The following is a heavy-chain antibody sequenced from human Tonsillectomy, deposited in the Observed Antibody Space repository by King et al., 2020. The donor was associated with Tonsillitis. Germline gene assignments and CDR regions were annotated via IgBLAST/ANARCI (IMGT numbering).Heavy chain of an antibody. V-gene: IGHV4-34*01. J-gene: IGHJ4*02. CDR3: ARGYYDILTGYSSPFDS. Sequence: VQLQQWGAGLLKSSETLSLTCAVYGGSFSGYYWSWIRQSPGKGLEWIGEINHSGSTNHNPSLKSRVTISVDTSKNQFSLKLSSVTAADTAVYYCARGYYDILTGYSSPFDSWGQGTLVTVSS. CDR1: GGSFSGYY. CDR2: INHSGST. D-gene: IGHD3-9*01.